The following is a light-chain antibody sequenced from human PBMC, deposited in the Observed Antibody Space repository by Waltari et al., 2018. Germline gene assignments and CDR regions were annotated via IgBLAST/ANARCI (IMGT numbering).Light chain of an antibody. CDR1: ALPKQY. CDR3: QSTDNSGTYVV. V-gene: IGLV3-25*03. J-gene: IGLJ2*01. Sequence: SYELTQPPSVSVSPGQTARITCSGDALPKQYSFWYQQRSGQAPVVVIYKDTERPSGIPERFLGSRAGTRVTLTISGVQAEDEADYYCQSTDNSGTYVVFGGGTKLTVL. CDR2: KDT.